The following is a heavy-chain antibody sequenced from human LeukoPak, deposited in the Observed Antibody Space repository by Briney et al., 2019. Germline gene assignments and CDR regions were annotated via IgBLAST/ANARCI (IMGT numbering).Heavy chain of an antibody. Sequence: ESGPTLVKPTQTLTLTCTFSGFSLSTSGVGVGWIRQPPGKALEWLALIYWDDDKRYSPSLKSRLTITKDTSKNQVVLTMTNMDPVDTATYYCAHKGLGSGSYLVPLNWFDPWGQGTLVTVSS. CDR1: GFSLSTSGVG. V-gene: IGHV2-5*02. CDR3: AHKGLGSGSYLVPLNWFDP. CDR2: IYWDDDK. J-gene: IGHJ5*02. D-gene: IGHD3-10*01.